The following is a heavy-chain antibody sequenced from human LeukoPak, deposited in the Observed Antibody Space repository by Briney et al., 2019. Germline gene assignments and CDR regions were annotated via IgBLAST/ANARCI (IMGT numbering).Heavy chain of an antibody. CDR1: GFTFSSYA. Sequence: SGGSLRLSCAASGFTFSSYAMSWVRQAPGKGLEWVSVISGSGGSTYYAGSVKGRFTISRDNSKNTLYLQMNSLRAEDTAVYYCAKVPNSIAAAGTFDYWGQGTLVTVSS. V-gene: IGHV3-23*01. CDR3: AKVPNSIAAAGTFDY. D-gene: IGHD6-13*01. CDR2: ISGSGGST. J-gene: IGHJ4*02.